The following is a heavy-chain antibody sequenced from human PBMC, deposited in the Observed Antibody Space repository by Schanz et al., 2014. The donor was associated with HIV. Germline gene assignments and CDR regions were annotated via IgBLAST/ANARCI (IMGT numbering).Heavy chain of an antibody. V-gene: IGHV3-30*03. D-gene: IGHD3-22*01. CDR3: ASPLLYDSLDV. CDR1: GFSFSSYG. CDR2: ISYDGSNK. Sequence: QVQLVEFGGGVVQPGRSLRLSCAASGFSFSSYGMHWVRQAPGKGLEWVAVISYDGSNKYYADSVKGRFTISRDNSKNTLYLQMNSLRAEDTAVYYCASPLLYDSLDVWGQGTTVTVSS. J-gene: IGHJ6*02.